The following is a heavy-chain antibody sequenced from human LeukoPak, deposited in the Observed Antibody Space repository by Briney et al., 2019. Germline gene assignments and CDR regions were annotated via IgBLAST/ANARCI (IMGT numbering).Heavy chain of an antibody. J-gene: IGHJ4*02. D-gene: IGHD2-15*01. Sequence: GGSLRLSCAASGFTFSSYAMSWVRQAPGKGLEWVSAISGSGGSTYYADSVKGRFTISRDNSKNTLYLQMNSLRAEDTAVYYCANASYWSGGSCYLVDYWGQGTLVTVSS. CDR2: ISGSGGST. CDR3: ANASYWSGGSCYLVDY. V-gene: IGHV3-23*01. CDR1: GFTFSSYA.